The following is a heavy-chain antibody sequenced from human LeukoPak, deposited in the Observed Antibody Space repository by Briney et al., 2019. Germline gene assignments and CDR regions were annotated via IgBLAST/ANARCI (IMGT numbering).Heavy chain of an antibody. CDR2: IKGDASEI. CDR3: ARITGRGQGVWYLDL. CDR1: GFTFSSHW. Sequence: PGGSLRLSCAASGFTFSSHWMSWLRQAPGKGLEWVANIKGDASEIYSVDSVRGRFTISRDNTKNSLYLQMNSLRAEDTAVYYCARITGRGQGVWYLDLWGRGTLVTVSS. J-gene: IGHJ2*01. V-gene: IGHV3-7*03. D-gene: IGHD1-20*01.